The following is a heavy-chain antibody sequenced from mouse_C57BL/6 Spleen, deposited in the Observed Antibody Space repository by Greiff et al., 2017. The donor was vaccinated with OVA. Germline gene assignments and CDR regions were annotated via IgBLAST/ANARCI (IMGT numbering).Heavy chain of an antibody. V-gene: IGHV5-12*01. Sequence: EVQGVESGGGLVQPGGSLKLSCAASGFTFSDYYMYWVRQTPEKRLEWVAYISNGGGSTYYPDTVKGRFTISRDNAKNTLYLQMSRLKSEDTAMYYCARRGVTTGYYFDYWGQGTTLTVSS. CDR2: ISNGGGST. CDR1: GFTFSDYY. CDR3: ARRGVTTGYYFDY. J-gene: IGHJ2*01. D-gene: IGHD2-2*01.